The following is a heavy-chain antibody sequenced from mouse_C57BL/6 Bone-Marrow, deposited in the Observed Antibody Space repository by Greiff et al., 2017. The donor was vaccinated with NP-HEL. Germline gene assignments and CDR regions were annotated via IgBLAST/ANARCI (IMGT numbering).Heavy chain of an antibody. CDR1: GFNIKDDY. CDR3: TTGDYYGSSYDDY. D-gene: IGHD1-1*01. CDR2: IDPENGDT. J-gene: IGHJ2*01. V-gene: IGHV14-4*01. Sequence: VQLKESGAELVRPGASVKLSCTASGFNIKDDYMHWVKQRPEQGLEWIGWIDPENGDTEYASKFQGKATITADTSSNTAYLQLSSLTSEDTAVYYCTTGDYYGSSYDDYWGQGTTLTVSS.